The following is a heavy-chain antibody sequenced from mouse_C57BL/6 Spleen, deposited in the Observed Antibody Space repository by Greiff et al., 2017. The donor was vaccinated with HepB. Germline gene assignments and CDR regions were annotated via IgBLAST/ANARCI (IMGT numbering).Heavy chain of an antibody. CDR3: AREEGISYWYFDV. CDR2: IYPGDGDT. CDR1: GYAFSSSW. V-gene: IGHV1-82*01. J-gene: IGHJ1*03. Sequence: VQLQQSGPELVKPGASVKISCKASGYAFSSSWMNWVKQRPGKGLEWIGRIYPGDGDTNYNGKFKDKAILTADKSSSTAYMQLSSLTSEDSAVYFCAREEGISYWYFDVWGTGTTVTVSS.